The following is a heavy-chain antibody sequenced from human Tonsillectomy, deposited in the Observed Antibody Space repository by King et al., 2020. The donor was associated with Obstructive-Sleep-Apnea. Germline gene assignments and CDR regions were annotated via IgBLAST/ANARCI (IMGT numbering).Heavy chain of an antibody. D-gene: IGHD3-9*01. J-gene: IGHJ4*02. CDR2: INAGNGNT. CDR3: ARNYDILTGYDY. CDR1: GYTFTSYA. Sequence: QLVQSGAEVKKPGASVKVSCKASGYTFTSYAMHWVRQAPGQRLEWMGWINAGNGNTKYSQKFQGRVTIIRDTSASTAYMELSSLRSEEPAVYYCARNYDILTGYDYWGQGTLVTVSS. V-gene: IGHV1-3*01.